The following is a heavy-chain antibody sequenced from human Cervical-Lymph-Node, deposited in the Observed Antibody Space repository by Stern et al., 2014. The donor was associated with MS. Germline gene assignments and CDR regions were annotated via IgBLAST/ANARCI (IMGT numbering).Heavy chain of an antibody. Sequence: QVQLVESGPGLVKPSETLSLTCTVSGGSITSSSYYWGWIRQPPGRGLEYIGTVYYTGSTFYDPSLKSRVPISVDTPTNPRALNLPSVTAADTAVYYCVRPDIMGTIWNWGQGTLVTVSS. CDR2: VYYTGST. D-gene: IGHD1-26*01. J-gene: IGHJ4*02. CDR3: VRPDIMGTIWN. CDR1: GGSITSSSYY. V-gene: IGHV4-39*01.